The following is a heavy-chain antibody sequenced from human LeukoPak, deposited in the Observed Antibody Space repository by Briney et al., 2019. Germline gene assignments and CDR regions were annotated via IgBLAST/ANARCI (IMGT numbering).Heavy chain of an antibody. CDR3: ARDLGNYSKRGWYFDY. D-gene: IGHD4-11*01. CDR1: GGSISSYY. Sequence: KASETLSLTCTVSGGSISSYYWSWIRQPPGKGLEWIGYIYYSGSTNYNPSLKSRVTISVDTSKNQFSLKLSSVTAADTAVYYCARDLGNYSKRGWYFDYWGQGTLVTVSS. CDR2: IYYSGST. V-gene: IGHV4-59*12. J-gene: IGHJ4*02.